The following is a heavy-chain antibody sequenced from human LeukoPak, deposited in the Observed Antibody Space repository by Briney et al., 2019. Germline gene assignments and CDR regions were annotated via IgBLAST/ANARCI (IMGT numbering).Heavy chain of an antibody. Sequence: GSLRLSCAVSGLTFSSSWMDWVRQAPGKGLEWIGEINHSGSTNYNPSLKSRVTISVDTSKKQFFLRLSSVTAADTAVYYCASFYSSSWYNDGMDVWGQGTTVTVSS. V-gene: IGHV4-34*01. J-gene: IGHJ6*02. CDR2: INHSGST. CDR3: ASFYSSSWYNDGMDV. D-gene: IGHD6-13*01. CDR1: GLTFSSSW.